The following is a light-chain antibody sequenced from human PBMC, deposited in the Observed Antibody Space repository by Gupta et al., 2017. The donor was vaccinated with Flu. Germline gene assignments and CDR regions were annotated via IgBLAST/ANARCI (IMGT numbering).Light chain of an antibody. J-gene: IGKJ1*01. CDR1: RSVNNY. CDR3: QQRYSSPST. V-gene: IGKV1-39*01. CDR2: AAS. Sequence: DIQMTQSPSSLSASVGDRVTITCRASRSVNNYLNWFQQKPGKAPKLLIYAASGVQSGVPSRFSGSGSGTXFTLTIXRRQPEDFATYYCQQRYSSPSTFGXGTKVEIK.